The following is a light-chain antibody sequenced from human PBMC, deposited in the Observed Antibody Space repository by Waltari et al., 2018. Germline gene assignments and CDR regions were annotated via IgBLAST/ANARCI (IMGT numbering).Light chain of an antibody. V-gene: IGLV4-69*01. CDR1: SGHSSFP. CDR2: VNSDGSH. Sequence: QLVLSQSPSASASLGASVKLTCTMSSGHSSFPIAWHQQQPEKGPRYLLKVNSDGSHSKGDGIPDRFSGSSSGAEHYLSISSLQSEDEADYYCQTWGTGIRVFGGGTKLTVL. J-gene: IGLJ3*02. CDR3: QTWGTGIRV.